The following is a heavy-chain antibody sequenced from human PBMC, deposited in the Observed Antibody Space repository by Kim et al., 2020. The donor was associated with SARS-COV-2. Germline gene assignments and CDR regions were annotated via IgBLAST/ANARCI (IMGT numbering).Heavy chain of an antibody. V-gene: IGHV3-53*01. CDR2: IYSDGTT. CDR3: AGEFNRLGSDSYHNHNCFAP. CDR1: GFTVSTNF. Sequence: GGSLRLSCAAPGFTVSTNFMSWVRQAPGKGLEWVSGIYSDGTTWYADSVKGRFTMSTDSSKNTLYLQMNNLRAEDTAVYYCAGEFNRLGSDSYHNHNCFAPWGQGTLVTVSA. D-gene: IGHD3-10*01. J-gene: IGHJ5*02.